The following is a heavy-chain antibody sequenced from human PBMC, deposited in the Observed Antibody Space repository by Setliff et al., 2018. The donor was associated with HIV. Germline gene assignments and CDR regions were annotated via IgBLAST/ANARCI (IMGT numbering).Heavy chain of an antibody. V-gene: IGHV4-39*01. CDR1: GGSISSPTYY. CDR3: ARRAQDSWNLDL. Sequence: SETLSLTCTVSGGSISSPTYYWGWIRQPPGKGLEWIGTSYSSRSTYYNPSLRSRVTLSVDTSKNQFSLRLSSVTAVDTAVYFCARRAQDSWNLDLWGRGTLVTVSS. CDR2: SYSSRST. J-gene: IGHJ2*01.